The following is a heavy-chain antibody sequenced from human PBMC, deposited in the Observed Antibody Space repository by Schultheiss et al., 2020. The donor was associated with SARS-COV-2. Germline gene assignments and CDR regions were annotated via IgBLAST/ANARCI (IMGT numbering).Heavy chain of an antibody. V-gene: IGHV4-34*01. CDR1: GESFNGFS. CDR2: VSHSGGT. CDR3: ARGVGDY. Sequence: SQTLSLTCAVYGESFNGFSWTWIRQSPGKGLEWIGQVSHSGGTHYSPSLKRRVTISVDTSKSQFSLRLRSVTAADTAVYYCARGVGDYWGQGALVTVSS. J-gene: IGHJ4*02.